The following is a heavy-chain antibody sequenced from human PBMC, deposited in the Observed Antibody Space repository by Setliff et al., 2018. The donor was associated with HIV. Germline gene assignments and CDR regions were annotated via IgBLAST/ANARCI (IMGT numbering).Heavy chain of an antibody. D-gene: IGHD2-15*01. CDR2: IKQDGSEK. J-gene: IGHJ4*02. CDR1: GFTFSSNW. V-gene: IGHV3-7*03. CDR3: AKTPVLPEVMSPFRSFYFDF. Sequence: GGSLRLSCVASGFTFSSNWLSWVRQAPGKGLEWVTNIKQDGSEKYYVDSVKGRFTISRDNAKNSLYLQVNNLRAEDTAVYYCAKTPVLPEVMSPFRSFYFDFWGQGTLVTVSS.